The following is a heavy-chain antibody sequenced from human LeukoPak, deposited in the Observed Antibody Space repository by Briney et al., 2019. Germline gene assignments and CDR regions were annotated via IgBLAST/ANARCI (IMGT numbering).Heavy chain of an antibody. D-gene: IGHD1-26*01. CDR1: GYIFTSYW. CDR2: IYPGDSDT. CDR3: ARVAVGALDAFDI. Sequence: PGESLKISCKGSGYIFTSYWIGWVRQMPGKGLEWMGIIYPGDSDTRYSPSFQGQVTISADKSISTAHLQWSSLKASDTAIYYCARVAVGALDAFDIWGQGTMVTVPS. V-gene: IGHV5-51*01. J-gene: IGHJ3*02.